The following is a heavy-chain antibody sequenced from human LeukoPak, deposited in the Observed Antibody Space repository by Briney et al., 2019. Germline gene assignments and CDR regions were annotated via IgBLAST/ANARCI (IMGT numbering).Heavy chain of an antibody. CDR1: GYTFTSYD. CDR3: ARVHYSREHCSSTSCYASFDY. Sequence: ASVKVSCKASGYTFTSYDINWVRQAPGQGLEWMGWMNPNSGNTGYAQKFQGRVTMTRNTSISTAYMELSSLRSEDTAVYYCARVHYSREHCSSTSCYASFDYWGQGTLVTVSS. D-gene: IGHD2-2*01. J-gene: IGHJ4*02. V-gene: IGHV1-8*01. CDR2: MNPNSGNT.